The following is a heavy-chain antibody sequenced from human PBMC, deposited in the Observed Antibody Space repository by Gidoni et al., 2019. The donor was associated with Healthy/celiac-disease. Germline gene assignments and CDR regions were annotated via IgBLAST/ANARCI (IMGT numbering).Heavy chain of an antibody. Sequence: QVQLQESGPGLVKPSQTLSLTCTVSGGSISSGGYYWSWIRQHPGKGLEWIGYIYYSGSTYYNPSLKSRVTISVDTSKNQFSLKPSSVTAADTAVYYCASNGGRPEPLGGGEGSREIEYEGQQFDYWGQGTLVTVSS. CDR3: ASNGGRPEPLGGGEGSREIEYEGQQFDY. D-gene: IGHD2-15*01. CDR2: IYYSGST. J-gene: IGHJ4*02. V-gene: IGHV4-31*03. CDR1: GGSISSGGYY.